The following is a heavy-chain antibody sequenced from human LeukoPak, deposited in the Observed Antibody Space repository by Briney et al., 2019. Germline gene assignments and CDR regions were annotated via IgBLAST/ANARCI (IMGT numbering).Heavy chain of an antibody. CDR3: AELGITMIGGV. D-gene: IGHD3-10*02. J-gene: IGHJ6*04. Sequence: GGSLRLSCAAAGFTFISYEMNWVRQAPGKGLEWVPYISSSGSTIYYADSVKGRFTISRDNAKNSLYLQMNSVRAEDTAVYYCAELGITMIGGVWGKVTTVTISS. CDR2: ISSSGSTI. V-gene: IGHV3-48*03. CDR1: GFTFISYE.